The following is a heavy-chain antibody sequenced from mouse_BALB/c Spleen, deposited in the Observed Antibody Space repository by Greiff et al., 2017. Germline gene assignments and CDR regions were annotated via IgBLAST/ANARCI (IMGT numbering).Heavy chain of an antibody. D-gene: IGHD1-1*01. V-gene: IGHV5-17*02. Sequence: EVMLVESGGGLVQPGGSRKLSCAASGFTFSSFGMHWVRQAPEKGLEWVAYISSGSSTIYYADTVKGRFTISRDNPKNTLFLQMTSLRSEDTAMYYCAREEGGSWYFDVWGAGTTVTVSS. CDR2: ISSGSSTI. J-gene: IGHJ1*01. CDR1: GFTFSSFG. CDR3: AREEGGSWYFDV.